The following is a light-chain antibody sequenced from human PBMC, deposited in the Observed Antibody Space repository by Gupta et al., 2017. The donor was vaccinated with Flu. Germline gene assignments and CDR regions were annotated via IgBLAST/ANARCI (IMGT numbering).Light chain of an antibody. Sequence: IQMTQSPSSLSASVGDRVTITCRASHDIASYLAWFQQKPGQAPKSLIFAASSLQSGVPSKFSGSGSGTDFTLTISSLHPEDFATYYCQQDRDYPLTFGGGTKVEIK. CDR1: HDIASY. CDR2: AAS. J-gene: IGKJ4*01. CDR3: QQDRDYPLT. V-gene: IGKV1-16*02.